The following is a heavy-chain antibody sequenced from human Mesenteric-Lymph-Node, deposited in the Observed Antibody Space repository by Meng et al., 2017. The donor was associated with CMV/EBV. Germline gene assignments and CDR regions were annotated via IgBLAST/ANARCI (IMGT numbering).Heavy chain of an antibody. CDR1: GFTFSSYA. J-gene: IGHJ4*02. Sequence: SGFTFSSYAMSWVRQAPGNGLEWVSAISGSGGSTYYADSVKGRFTISRDNSKNTLYLQMNSLRAEDTAVYYCATHGITMVRGGSSGYWGQGTLVTVSS. CDR2: ISGSGGST. D-gene: IGHD3-10*01. V-gene: IGHV3-23*01. CDR3: ATHGITMVRGGSSGY.